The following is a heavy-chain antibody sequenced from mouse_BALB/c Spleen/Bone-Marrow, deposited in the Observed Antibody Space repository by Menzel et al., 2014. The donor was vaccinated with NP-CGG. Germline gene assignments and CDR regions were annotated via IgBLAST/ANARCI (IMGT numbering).Heavy chain of an antibody. V-gene: IGHV1-85*01. Sequence: QVQLQQSGVELVKLGASVKLSCKASGNTFTSYDINWVRQRPEQGLKWIGWIFPGDSTTKYNEKFKGKATLSTDKSSSTVHMQLSRLTSEDSAVYFCVRSRLRDWYFDVWGAGTTVTISS. D-gene: IGHD1-2*01. J-gene: IGHJ1*01. CDR2: IFPGDSTT. CDR1: GNTFTSYD. CDR3: VRSRLRDWYFDV.